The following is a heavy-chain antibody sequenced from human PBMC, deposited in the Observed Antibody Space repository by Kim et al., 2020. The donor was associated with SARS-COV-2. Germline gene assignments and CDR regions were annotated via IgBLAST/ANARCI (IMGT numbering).Heavy chain of an antibody. Sequence: NYAQKFQGRVTMTEDTSTDTAYMELSSLRSEDTAVYYCATDRAVASGMDVWGQGTTVTVSS. D-gene: IGHD6-19*01. V-gene: IGHV1-24*01. J-gene: IGHJ6*02. CDR3: ATDRAVASGMDV.